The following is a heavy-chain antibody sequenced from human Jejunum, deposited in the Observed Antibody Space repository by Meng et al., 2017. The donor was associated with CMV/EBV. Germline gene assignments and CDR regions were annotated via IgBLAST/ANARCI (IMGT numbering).Heavy chain of an antibody. Sequence: GSINDNYWSWIRQSPGKGLEWIGHVYANGDTHYSSSLKSRVTTSVDTSRNQFSLKLKSVTAADTAVYYCARGGHYDLWSGYYPLDYWGQGTLVTVSS. V-gene: IGHV4-59*01. D-gene: IGHD3-3*01. CDR3: ARGGHYDLWSGYYPLDY. J-gene: IGHJ4*02. CDR1: GSINDNY. CDR2: VYANGDT.